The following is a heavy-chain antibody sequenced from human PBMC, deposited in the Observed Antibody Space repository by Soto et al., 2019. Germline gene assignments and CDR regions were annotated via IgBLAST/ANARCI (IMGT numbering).Heavy chain of an antibody. CDR2: ISGSGGST. J-gene: IGHJ3*02. CDR3: AKDLILAYYYDSSGYSTAFDI. D-gene: IGHD3-22*01. Sequence: GESLKISCAASGFTFSSYAMNWVRQAPGKGLEWVSAISGSGGSTYYADSVKGRFTISRDNSKNTLYLQMNSLRAEDTAVYYCAKDLILAYYYDSSGYSTAFDIWGPGTMVTVSS. CDR1: GFTFSSYA. V-gene: IGHV3-23*01.